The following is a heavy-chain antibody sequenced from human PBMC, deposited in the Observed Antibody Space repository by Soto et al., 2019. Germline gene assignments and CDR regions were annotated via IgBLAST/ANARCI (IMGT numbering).Heavy chain of an antibody. CDR2: ISSISSYI. Sequence: EVQLVESGGGLVKPGGSLRLSCAASGGTFSSYSINWVPEAPGKGLEWVTPISSISSYIYYANSVKGRFTIARDNAKNPLYRQMNSLRAEDTAVYYCARDLQQNYYGSLWGQGTLVTVSS. V-gene: IGHV3-21*01. D-gene: IGHD3-10*01. CDR1: GGTFSSYS. CDR3: ARDLQQNYYGSL. J-gene: IGHJ4*02.